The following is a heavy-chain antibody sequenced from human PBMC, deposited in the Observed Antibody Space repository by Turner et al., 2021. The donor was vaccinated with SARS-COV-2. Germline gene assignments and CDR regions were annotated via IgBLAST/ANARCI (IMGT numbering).Heavy chain of an antibody. J-gene: IGHJ3*02. D-gene: IGHD5-12*01. CDR3: ATCRDGYNWGAFHI. CDR2: SIPILDLP. V-gene: IGHV1-69*04. CDR1: GGSFRNYA. Sequence: QVQLVQSGAEVKKPGSSVKVSCKASGGSFRNYAFTWVRQAPGQVLEWMGRSIPILDLPNYAQKFQGRVTMTEDTSTDTAYMELSSLRSEDTAVYYCATCRDGYNWGAFHIWGQGTMVTVSS.